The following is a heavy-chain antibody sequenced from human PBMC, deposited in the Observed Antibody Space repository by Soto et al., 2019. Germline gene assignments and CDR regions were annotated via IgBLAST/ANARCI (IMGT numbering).Heavy chain of an antibody. CDR3: ARGLSVTLFDN. CDR2: IYHSGST. CDR1: SGSISSSNW. Sequence: SETLCLTCAVSSGSISSSNWWSRVRQHPGKGLECIGEIYHSGSTYYNPSLKSRVTISVDKSKNQFSLKLSSVTAADTAVYYCARGLSVTLFDNWGQGTLVTVSS. J-gene: IGHJ4*02. D-gene: IGHD4-17*01. V-gene: IGHV4-4*02.